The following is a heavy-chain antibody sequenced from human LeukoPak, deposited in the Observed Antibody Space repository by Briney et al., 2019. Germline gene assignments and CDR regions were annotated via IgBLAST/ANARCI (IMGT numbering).Heavy chain of an antibody. V-gene: IGHV3-64D*09. D-gene: IGHD5-12*01. CDR1: GFTFSIYG. CDR3: VKDSGGLPIYGMDV. J-gene: IGHJ6*02. Sequence: PGGSLRLSRSASGFTFSIYGMHWVRQAPGKGLDYVSAISSNGGSTYYADSVEGRFTISRDNSKNTLHLQMSSLRPEDTAVYYCVKDSGGLPIYGMDVWGQGTTVTVSS. CDR2: ISSNGGST.